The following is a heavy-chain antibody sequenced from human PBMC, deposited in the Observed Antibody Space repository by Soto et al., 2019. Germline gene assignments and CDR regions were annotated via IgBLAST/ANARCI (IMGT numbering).Heavy chain of an antibody. Sequence: SETLSLTCAVSGGSISSGGYSWSWIRQPPGKGLEWIGYIYHSGSTYYKQSLKSRVTKSVDTSKNKYYLKQRYVTAADTALYYCARGYYGSGSYYYYYYYGMDVWGQGTTVT. V-gene: IGHV4-30-2*01. D-gene: IGHD3-10*01. CDR3: ARGYYGSGSYYYYYYYGMDV. CDR2: IYHSGST. J-gene: IGHJ6*02. CDR1: GGSISSGGYS.